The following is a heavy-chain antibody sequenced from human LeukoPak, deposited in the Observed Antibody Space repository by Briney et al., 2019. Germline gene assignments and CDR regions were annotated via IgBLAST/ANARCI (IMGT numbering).Heavy chain of an antibody. V-gene: IGHV4-61*01. CDR1: GGSVSSGSYY. J-gene: IGHJ4*02. CDR2: IYYSGST. Sequence: SETLSLTCTVSGGSVSSGSYYWCWIRQPPGKGLEWIVYIYYSGSTNYNPSLKSRVTISVDTSKNQFSLKLSSVTAADTAVYYCARDRAWYYDFWSGESLWGQGTLVTVSS. CDR3: ARDRAWYYDFWSGESL. D-gene: IGHD3-3*01.